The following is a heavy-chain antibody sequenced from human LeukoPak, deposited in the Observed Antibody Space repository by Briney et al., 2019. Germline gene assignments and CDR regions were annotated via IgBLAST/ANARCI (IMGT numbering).Heavy chain of an antibody. CDR2: IYTSGST. Sequence: TLSLTCTVSGGSISSGSYYWSWIRQPAGKGLEWIGRIYTSGSTNYNPSLKSRVTISVDTSKNQFSLKLSSVTAADTAVYYCARGQQLALFDYWGQGTLVTVSS. J-gene: IGHJ4*02. CDR3: ARGQQLALFDY. V-gene: IGHV4-61*02. D-gene: IGHD6-13*01. CDR1: GGSISSGSYY.